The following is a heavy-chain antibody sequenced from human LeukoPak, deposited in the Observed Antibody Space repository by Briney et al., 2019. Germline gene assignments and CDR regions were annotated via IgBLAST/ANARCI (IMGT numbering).Heavy chain of an antibody. CDR1: GGSISSGDYY. J-gene: IGHJ3*02. CDR2: IYYSGST. Sequence: PSETLSLTCTVSGGSISSGDYYWSWIRQPPGKGLEWIGYIYYSGSTYYNPSLKSRVTISVDTSKNQFSLKLSSVTAADTAVYYCARGRGHIVVVIADRYAFDIWGQGTMVTVSS. D-gene: IGHD2-21*01. V-gene: IGHV4-30-4*08. CDR3: ARGRGHIVVVIADRYAFDI.